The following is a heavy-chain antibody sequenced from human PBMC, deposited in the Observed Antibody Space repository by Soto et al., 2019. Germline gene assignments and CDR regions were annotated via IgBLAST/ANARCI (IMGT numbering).Heavy chain of an antibody. J-gene: IGHJ4*02. D-gene: IGHD3-3*01. CDR3: ARANDFWSGYPLHQLDY. CDR1: GDSSSGSY. Sequence: SETLSLTCTVSGDSSSGSYWTWIRQPPGKGLEWIGYIYYSGSSKYNPSLKSRVTISLDTSKNQFSLKLSSVTAADTAVYYCARANDFWSGYPLHQLDYWGQGTLVTV. CDR2: IYYSGSS. V-gene: IGHV4-59*01.